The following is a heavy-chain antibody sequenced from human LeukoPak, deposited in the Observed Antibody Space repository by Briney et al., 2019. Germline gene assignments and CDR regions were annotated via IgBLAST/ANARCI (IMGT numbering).Heavy chain of an antibody. D-gene: IGHD6-13*01. CDR1: GYSFPSYW. CDR2: IYPGDSDT. J-gene: IGHJ6*03. Sequence: AESLKISCQGSGYSFPSYWIGWVRQMPGKGLEWMGIIYPGDSDTKHSPSFQGQVTLSADKYISTAYLQWSSLNASDTAMYYCARRAAAGTSYYYYYMDVWGKGTTVTVSS. V-gene: IGHV5-51*01. CDR3: ARRAAAGTSYYYYYMDV.